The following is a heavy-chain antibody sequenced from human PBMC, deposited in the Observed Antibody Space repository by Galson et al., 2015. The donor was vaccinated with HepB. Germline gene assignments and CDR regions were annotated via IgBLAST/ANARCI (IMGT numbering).Heavy chain of an antibody. CDR3: AKDPPPIVGATYFDY. D-gene: IGHD1-26*01. V-gene: IGHV3-30*18. CDR2: ISYDGSNK. J-gene: IGHJ4*02. CDR1: GFTFSSYG. Sequence: SLRLSCAASGFTFSSYGMHWVRQAPGKGLEWVAVISYDGSNKYYADSVKGRFTISRDNSKNTLYLQMNSLRAEDTAVYYCAKDPPPIVGATYFDYWGQGTLVTVSS.